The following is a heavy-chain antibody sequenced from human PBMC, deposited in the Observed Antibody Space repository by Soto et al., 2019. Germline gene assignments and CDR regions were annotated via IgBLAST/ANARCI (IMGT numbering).Heavy chain of an antibody. CDR3: AIFPTESTELNDY. CDR2: ISYDGSNK. V-gene: IGHV3-30-3*01. J-gene: IGHJ4*02. Sequence: PVGSLRLSCAASGFTFSSYATHWVRQAPGKGLEWVAVISYDGSNKYYADSVKGRFTISRDNSKNTLYLQMNSLRAEDTAVYYCAIFPTESTELNDYWGQGTLVTVSS. CDR1: GFTFSSYA. D-gene: IGHD1-7*01.